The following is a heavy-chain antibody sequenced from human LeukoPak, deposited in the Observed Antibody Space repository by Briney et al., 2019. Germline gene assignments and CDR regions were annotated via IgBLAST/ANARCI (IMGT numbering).Heavy chain of an antibody. D-gene: IGHD4-17*01. J-gene: IGHJ4*02. CDR3: ARSYGDYSHFDY. CDR2: INAGNSNT. Sequence: ASVKVSCKASGYTFIDYTMHWLRQAPGQRLEWMGWINAGNSNTKYSQKLQGRVIMTRDTSATTAYMELSSLRSEDTAMYYCARSYGDYSHFDYWGQGTLVTVSS. CDR1: GYTFIDYT. V-gene: IGHV1-3*01.